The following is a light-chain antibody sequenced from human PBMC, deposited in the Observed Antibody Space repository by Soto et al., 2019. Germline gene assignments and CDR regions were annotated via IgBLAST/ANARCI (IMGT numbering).Light chain of an antibody. CDR3: SSYTSSSTYV. V-gene: IGLV2-14*01. CDR1: SSDVGGYNY. Sequence: QSALTRPASLSGSPGEAITLSCTGTSSDVGGYNYVSWYQQHPGKAPKLMIYDVSNRPSGVSNRFSGSKSGNTASLTISGLQAEDEADYYCSSYTSSSTYVFGTGTKVTVL. J-gene: IGLJ1*01. CDR2: DVS.